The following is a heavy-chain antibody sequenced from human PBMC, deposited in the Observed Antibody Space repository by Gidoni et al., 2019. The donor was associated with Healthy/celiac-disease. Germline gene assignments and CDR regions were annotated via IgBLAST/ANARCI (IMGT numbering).Heavy chain of an antibody. V-gene: IGHV3-11*06. Sequence: QVQLVESGGGLVKPGGSLRLSCAASGFTFSDYYMSWIRQAPGKGLEWVSYISSSRSYTNYADSVKGRFTISRDNAKNSLYLQMNSLRAEDTAVYYCARRGMWYDSSGKGGFDPWGQGTLVTVSS. J-gene: IGHJ5*02. CDR1: GFTFSDYY. CDR3: ARRGMWYDSSGKGGFDP. D-gene: IGHD3-22*01. CDR2: ISSSRSYT.